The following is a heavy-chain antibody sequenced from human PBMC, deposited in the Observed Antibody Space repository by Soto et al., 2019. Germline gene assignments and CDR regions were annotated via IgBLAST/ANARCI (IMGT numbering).Heavy chain of an antibody. CDR2: IYWDDAK. D-gene: IGHD3-16*01. V-gene: IGHV2-5*02. Sequence: SGPTLVNPTQTLTLTCTFSGFSLSASGVGVGWIRQPPGKALEWLAIIYWDDAKHYSPSLKSSLTITKDTSKNQVVLTMTNMEPVETATYYWAHKGGGDRILDYWGQGTLVTVSS. J-gene: IGHJ4*02. CDR3: AHKGGGDRILDY. CDR1: GFSLSASGVG.